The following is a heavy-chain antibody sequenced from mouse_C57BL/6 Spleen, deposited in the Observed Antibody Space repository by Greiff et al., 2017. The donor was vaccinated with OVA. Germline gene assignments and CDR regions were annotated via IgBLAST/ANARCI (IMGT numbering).Heavy chain of an antibody. D-gene: IGHD2-3*01. CDR1: GYTFTDYE. Sequence: QVQLQQSGAELVRPGASVTLSCKASGYTFTDYEMHWVQQTPVHGLEWIGALDPETGGTAYNQKFKGKAILTADKSSSTAYMELRSLTSEDSAVYYCTRWGWLLYWDFDGWGTGTTVTVSS. CDR2: LDPETGGT. J-gene: IGHJ1*03. CDR3: TRWGWLLYWDFDG. V-gene: IGHV1-15*01.